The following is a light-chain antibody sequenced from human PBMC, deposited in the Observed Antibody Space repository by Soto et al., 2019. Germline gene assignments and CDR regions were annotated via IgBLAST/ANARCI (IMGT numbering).Light chain of an antibody. J-gene: IGLJ1*01. CDR2: DVT. CDR1: SSDVGGYNY. Sequence: QSALTQPASVSGSPGQSITISCTGTSSDVGGYNYVSWYQQYPGKVPKLMIFDVTYRPSGVSNRFSGSKSGNTASLTISGLQAEDEADYYCCSYASSSTLVFGTGTRSPS. CDR3: CSYASSSTLV. V-gene: IGLV2-14*01.